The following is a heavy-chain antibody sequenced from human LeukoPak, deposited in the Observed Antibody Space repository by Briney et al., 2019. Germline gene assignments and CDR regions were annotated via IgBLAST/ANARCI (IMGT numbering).Heavy chain of an antibody. CDR2: IYHSGST. J-gene: IGHJ4*02. Sequence: PSETLSLTCAVSGGSISSGGYSWSWIRQPPGKGLEWIGYIYHSGSTYYNPSLKSRVTISVDRSKNQFSLKLSSVTAADTAVYYCARSICGGDCYLEYYFDYWGQGTLVTVSS. V-gene: IGHV4-30-2*01. CDR3: ARSICGGDCYLEYYFDY. CDR1: GGSISSGGYS. D-gene: IGHD2-21*02.